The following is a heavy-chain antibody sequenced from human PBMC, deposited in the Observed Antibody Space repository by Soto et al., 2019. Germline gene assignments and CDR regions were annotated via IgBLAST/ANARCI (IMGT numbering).Heavy chain of an antibody. D-gene: IGHD2-8*02. CDR3: ARQVRDRSPSLVLVMDV. J-gene: IGHJ6*02. CDR1: GYSFTSYW. CDR2: IYPGDSDT. V-gene: IGHV5-51*01. Sequence: PGESLKISCKGSGYSFTSYWIGWVRQMPGKGLEWMGIIYPGDSDTRYSPSFQGQVTISADKYISTAYLKWSSLKASDTDMYYCARQVRDRSPSLVLVMDVWGQGNIVTLSS.